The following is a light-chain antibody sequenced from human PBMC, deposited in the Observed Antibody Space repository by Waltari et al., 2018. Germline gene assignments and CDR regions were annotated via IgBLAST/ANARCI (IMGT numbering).Light chain of an antibody. Sequence: EIVLTQSPGTLSSSPGERATLSCRASQSISRYLVWYQQKPGQAPRLLIYEASRRATGIPDRFSGSGSGTDFSLTISRLEPEDFAVYYCQNYERLPATFGQGTKVEIK. V-gene: IGKV3-20*01. J-gene: IGKJ1*01. CDR3: QNYERLPAT. CDR1: QSISRY. CDR2: EAS.